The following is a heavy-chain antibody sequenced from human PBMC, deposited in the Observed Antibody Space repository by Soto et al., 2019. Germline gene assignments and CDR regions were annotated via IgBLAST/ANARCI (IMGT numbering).Heavy chain of an antibody. V-gene: IGHV4-31*03. CDR3: ARVLPH. CDR1: GGNIRGGGYY. CDR2: ISYSGST. J-gene: IGHJ4*01. Sequence: CLRNTVLGGNIRGGGYYRSWIRQHPGTGLEWIGHISYSGSTYYNTSLRSRVTISVDTSRNQFSLIVNLVTDADAAMCYCARVLPHWGQGSLVTVTS.